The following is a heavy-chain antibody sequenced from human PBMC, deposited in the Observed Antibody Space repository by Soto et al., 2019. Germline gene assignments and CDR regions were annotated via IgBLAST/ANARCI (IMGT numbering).Heavy chain of an antibody. Sequence: ASVKVSCKASGDTFTSNGSSWVRQAPGQGLEWMGWISAYNGNTNYAQKLQGRVTMTTDTSTSTAYMELRSLRSDDTAVYYCARDGMAYCGGDCYYDAFDIWGQGTMVTVSS. V-gene: IGHV1-18*01. CDR1: GDTFTSNG. J-gene: IGHJ3*02. CDR2: ISAYNGNT. D-gene: IGHD2-21*02. CDR3: ARDGMAYCGGDCYYDAFDI.